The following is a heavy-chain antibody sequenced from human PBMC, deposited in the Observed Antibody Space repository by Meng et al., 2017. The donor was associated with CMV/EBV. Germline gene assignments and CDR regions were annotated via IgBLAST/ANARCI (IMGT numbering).Heavy chain of an antibody. J-gene: IGHJ6*02. V-gene: IGHV4-59*01. CDR1: GCSISSYY. CDR2: IYYSGST. CDR3: ARSSYYDSSGYYYLGGMDV. D-gene: IGHD3-22*01. Sequence: GSLRLSCTVSGCSISSYYWSWIRQPPGKGLEWIGYIYYSGSTNYNPSLKSRVTISVDTSKNQFSLKLSSVTAADTAVYYCARSSYYDSSGYYYLGGMDVWGQGTTVTVSS.